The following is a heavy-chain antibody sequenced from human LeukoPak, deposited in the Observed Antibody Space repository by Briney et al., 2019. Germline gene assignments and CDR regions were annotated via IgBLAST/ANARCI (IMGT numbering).Heavy chain of an antibody. CDR2: IYYSGST. D-gene: IGHD5-18*01. CDR3: GRSYVDTAMAAGY. CDR1: GGSISSGGYY. J-gene: IGHJ4*02. Sequence: SETLSLTCTVSGGSISSGGYYWSWIRQHPGKGLEWIGYIYYSGSTYYNPSLKSRVTISVDTSKNQFSLKLSSVTAADTAVYYCGRSYVDTAMAAGYWGQGTLVTVSS. V-gene: IGHV4-31*03.